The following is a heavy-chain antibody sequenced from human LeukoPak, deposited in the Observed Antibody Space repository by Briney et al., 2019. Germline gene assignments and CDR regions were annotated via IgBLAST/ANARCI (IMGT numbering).Heavy chain of an antibody. D-gene: IGHD3-16*01. V-gene: IGHV3-53*01. CDR2: IYSGGST. CDR3: ARDQSLAHGMDV. J-gene: IGHJ6*02. CDR1: GFTVSSNY. Sequence: PGGSLRLSCAAPGFTVSSNYMSWVRQAPGKGLEWVSVIYSGGSTYYADSVKGRFTISRDNSKNTLYLQMNSLRAEDTAVYYCARDQSLAHGMDVWGQGTTVTVSS.